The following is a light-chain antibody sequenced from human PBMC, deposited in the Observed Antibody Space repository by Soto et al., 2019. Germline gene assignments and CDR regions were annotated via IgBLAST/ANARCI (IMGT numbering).Light chain of an antibody. CDR1: RSDVGGYDY. J-gene: IGLJ3*02. CDR3: CSYAGSNTFGV. V-gene: IGLV2-11*01. CDR2: DVS. Sequence: QSVLTQPRSVSGSPGQSVTISCTGTRSDVGGYDYVSWYQQHPGKVPKLMIYDVSKRPSGVPDRFSGSKSGNTASLTISGLQAEDGADYYCCSYAGSNTFGVFGGGTKLTVL.